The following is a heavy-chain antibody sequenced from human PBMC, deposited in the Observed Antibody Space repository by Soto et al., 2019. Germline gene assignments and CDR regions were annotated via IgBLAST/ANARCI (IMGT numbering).Heavy chain of an antibody. J-gene: IGHJ4*02. D-gene: IGHD3-22*01. CDR1: GGTFSRHA. CDR2: IIPIFGTA. V-gene: IGHV1-69*01. CDR3: ARGWGYDSNDYYYAY. Sequence: QVQLVQSGAEVRKPGSSVKVSCKASGGTFSRHAISWVRQAPGQGIEWMGGIIPIFGTANHAQKFQGIVTIIAEESTSTVYMELNSLRSEDTAMYYCARGWGYDSNDYYYAYWGQGTLVIVSS.